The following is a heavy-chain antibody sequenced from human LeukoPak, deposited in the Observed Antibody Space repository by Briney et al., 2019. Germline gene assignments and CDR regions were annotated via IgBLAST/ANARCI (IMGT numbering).Heavy chain of an antibody. D-gene: IGHD6-19*01. J-gene: IGHJ4*02. CDR1: GFTFSSYA. Sequence: GGSLRLSCAASGFTFSSYAMSWHRQAPGKGLEGVSAISGSGGSTYYADSVKGRFTISRDNSKNTLYLQMNSLRAEDTAVYYCAKDTDLAVAGQSFDYWGQGTLVTVSS. CDR2: ISGSGGST. V-gene: IGHV3-23*01. CDR3: AKDTDLAVAGQSFDY.